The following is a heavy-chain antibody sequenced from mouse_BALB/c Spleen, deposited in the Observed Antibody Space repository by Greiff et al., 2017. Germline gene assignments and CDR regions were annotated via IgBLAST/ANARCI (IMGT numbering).Heavy chain of an antibody. CDR2: ISYDGSN. D-gene: IGHD4-1*01. Sequence: ESGPGLVKPSQSLSLTCSVTGYSITSGYYWNWIRQFPGNKLEWMGYISYDGSNNYNPSLKNRISITRDTSKNQFLLKLNSVTTEDTATYYCARSLTGTFAYWGQGTLVTVSA. CDR3: ARSLTGTFAY. CDR1: GYSITSGYY. V-gene: IGHV3-6*02. J-gene: IGHJ3*01.